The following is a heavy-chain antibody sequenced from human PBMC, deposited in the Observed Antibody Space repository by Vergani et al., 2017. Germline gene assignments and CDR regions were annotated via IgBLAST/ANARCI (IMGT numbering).Heavy chain of an antibody. CDR1: GGSISSGDHC. V-gene: IGHV4-30-4*08. CDR3: ARSLGYNWFDP. D-gene: IGHD6-13*01. CDR2: IYYSGST. Sequence: QVQLQESGPGVVKPSQTLSLTCAVSGGSISSGDHCWSWIRQPPGKGLEWIGYIYYSGSTYYNPSLKSRVTISVDTSKNQFSLKLSSVTAADTAVYYCARSLGYNWFDPWGQGTLVTVSS. J-gene: IGHJ5*02.